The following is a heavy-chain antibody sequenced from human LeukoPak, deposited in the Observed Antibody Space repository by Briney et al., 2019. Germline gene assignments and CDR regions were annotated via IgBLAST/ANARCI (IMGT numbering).Heavy chain of an antibody. J-gene: IGHJ3*02. V-gene: IGHV1-2*02. CDR1: GYTFTDHY. CDR3: ARDSVGSDAFDI. Sequence: ASVKVSCKASGYTFTDHYIHWVRQAPGQGLEWMGWMNPSDNGVNYAQKFQGRVAMTRDTSISTAYMELSRLRSDDTAVYYCARDSVGSDAFDIWGQGTMVTVSS. D-gene: IGHD3-10*01. CDR2: MNPSDNGV.